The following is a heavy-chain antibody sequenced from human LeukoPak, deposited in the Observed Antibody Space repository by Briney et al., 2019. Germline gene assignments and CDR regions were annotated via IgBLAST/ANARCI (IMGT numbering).Heavy chain of an antibody. CDR3: ARTYYYDSYYFDY. CDR2: IYYSGST. CDR1: GGSISSGGYY. Sequence: SETLSLTCTVPGGSISSGGYYWSWIRQHPGKGPEWIGYIYYSGSTYYNPSLKSRVTISVDTSKNQFSLKLSSVTAADTVVYYCARTYYYDSYYFDYWGQGTLVTVSS. D-gene: IGHD3-22*01. J-gene: IGHJ4*02. V-gene: IGHV4-31*03.